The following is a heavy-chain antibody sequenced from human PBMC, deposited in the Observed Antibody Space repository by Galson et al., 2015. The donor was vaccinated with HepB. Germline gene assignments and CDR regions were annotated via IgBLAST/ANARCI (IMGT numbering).Heavy chain of an antibody. V-gene: IGHV3-23*01. D-gene: IGHD4-17*01. CDR3: AKRHGDYGHYYNGMDV. J-gene: IGHJ6*02. CDR2: MSCNGVST. Sequence: SLRLSCAASGFTFTSSSCAMSWGRQAPGKGLEWVSSMSCNGVSTYYADSVKGRLTTSRDDSKNTLYLQMNSLIAEDTAVYYCAKRHGDYGHYYNGMDVWGQGTTVIVSS. CDR1: GFTFTSSSCA.